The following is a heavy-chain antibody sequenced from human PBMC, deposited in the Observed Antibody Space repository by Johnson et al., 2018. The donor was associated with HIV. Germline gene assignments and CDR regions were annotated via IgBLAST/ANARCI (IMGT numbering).Heavy chain of an antibody. CDR2: ISCNSGSI. CDR1: AFTFSIYA. J-gene: IGHJ3*02. Sequence: EVQLVESGGGLVQPGGSLRLSCAASAFTFSIYAMIWVRQAPGKGLEWVSGISCNSGSIGYADSVKGRFTISRDNAKNSLYLQMNSLRAEDTALYYCAKGRTYYYDSSGSPWDAFDIWGQGKMVTVSS. D-gene: IGHD3-22*01. V-gene: IGHV3-9*01. CDR3: AKGRTYYYDSSGSPWDAFDI.